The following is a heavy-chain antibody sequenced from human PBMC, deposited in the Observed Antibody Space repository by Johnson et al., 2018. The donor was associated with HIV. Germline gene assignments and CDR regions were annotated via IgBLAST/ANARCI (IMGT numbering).Heavy chain of an antibody. CDR2: ISYDGSNK. Sequence: QVQVVESGGGVVQPGRSLRLSCAASGFTFSSYAMHWVRQAPGKGLEWVAVISYDGSNKYYADSVKGRFTISRDNSKNTLYLQRNSLRAEDTAVYYCAKCIWGSSLIDAFDIWGQGTMVTVSS. CDR1: GFTFSSYA. J-gene: IGHJ3*02. V-gene: IGHV3-30*04. D-gene: IGHD6-13*01. CDR3: AKCIWGSSLIDAFDI.